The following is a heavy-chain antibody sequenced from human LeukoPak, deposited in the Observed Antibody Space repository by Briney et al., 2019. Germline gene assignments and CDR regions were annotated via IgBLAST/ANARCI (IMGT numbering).Heavy chain of an antibody. J-gene: IGHJ4*02. CDR3: ARDLNDFWSGSDYFDY. Sequence: ASVKVSCKVSGYAFIGYYLHWVRQAPGQGLEWMGWISAYNGNTNYAQKLQGRVTMTTDTSTSTAYMELRSLRSDDTAVYYCARDLNDFWSGSDYFDYWGQGTLVTVSS. CDR2: ISAYNGNT. D-gene: IGHD3-3*01. V-gene: IGHV1-18*04. CDR1: GYAFIGYY.